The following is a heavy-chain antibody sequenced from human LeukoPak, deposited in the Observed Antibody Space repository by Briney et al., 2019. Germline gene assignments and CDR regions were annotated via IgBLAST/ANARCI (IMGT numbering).Heavy chain of an antibody. CDR2: IWYDGSNK. V-gene: IGHV3-33*01. CDR3: ARDRTVTTNYYYGMDV. D-gene: IGHD4-17*01. CDR1: GFTFSSYG. J-gene: IGHJ6*02. Sequence: GGSLRLSCAASGFTFSSYGMHWVRQAPGKGLEWVAVIWYDGSNKYYPDSVKGRFTISRDNSKNTLYLQMNSLRAEGTAVYYCARDRTVTTNYYYGMDVWGQGTTVTVSS.